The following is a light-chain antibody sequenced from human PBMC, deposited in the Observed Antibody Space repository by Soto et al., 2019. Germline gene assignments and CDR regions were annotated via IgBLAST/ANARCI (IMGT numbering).Light chain of an antibody. J-gene: IGLJ1*01. Sequence: QSARGQPASVSGSPGQSITISCTGTSSDVGGFEYVSWYQHQPGKAPKLIIYDVTKRPSGVSNRFSGSKSGNTASLTISGIQAEDEGDYYCGSITRSSTSVFGTGTKVTVL. CDR1: SSDVGGFEY. V-gene: IGLV2-14*01. CDR3: GSITRSSTSV. CDR2: DVT.